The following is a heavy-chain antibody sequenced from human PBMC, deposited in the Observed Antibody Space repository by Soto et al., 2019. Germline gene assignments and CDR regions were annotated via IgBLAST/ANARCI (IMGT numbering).Heavy chain of an antibody. V-gene: IGHV1-69*06. CDR1: GGTFSSYA. J-gene: IGHJ4*02. Sequence: ASVKVSCKASGGTFSSYAISWVRQAPGQGLEWMGGVIPIFGTANYAQKFQGRVTITADKSTSTAYMELSSLRSEDTAVYYCARGSYYYDSSGYYKYFDYWGQGTLVTVSS. CDR2: VIPIFGTA. CDR3: ARGSYYYDSSGYYKYFDY. D-gene: IGHD3-22*01.